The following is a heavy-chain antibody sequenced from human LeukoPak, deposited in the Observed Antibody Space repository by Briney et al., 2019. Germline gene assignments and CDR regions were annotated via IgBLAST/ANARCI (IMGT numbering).Heavy chain of an antibody. Sequence: GGSLRLSCVVSGFTFDDYAMHWVRQAPGKGLEWVSLIGGDGTDTYYANSEKGRFTVSRDNSKKSLYLQMSSLRTEDTALYYCAKAYCGGDCYPGDYWGQGTLVTVSS. CDR1: GFTFDDYA. V-gene: IGHV3-43*02. J-gene: IGHJ4*02. CDR2: IGGDGTDT. D-gene: IGHD2-21*02. CDR3: AKAYCGGDCYPGDY.